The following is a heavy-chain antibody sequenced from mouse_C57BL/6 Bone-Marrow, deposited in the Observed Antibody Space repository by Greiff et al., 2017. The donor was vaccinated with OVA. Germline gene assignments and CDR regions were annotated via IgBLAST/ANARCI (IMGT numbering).Heavy chain of an antibody. CDR1: GYTFTSYG. Sequence: VKLQQSGAELARPGASVKLSCKASGYTFTSYGISWVKQRTGQGLEWIGEIYPRSGNTYYNEKFKGKATLTADKSSSTADMEVRSLRAEDAAGYCGARGWGPGGDWGQGTTLTVSS. CDR3: ARGWGPGGD. D-gene: IGHD3-3*01. V-gene: IGHV1-81*01. CDR2: IYPRSGNT. J-gene: IGHJ2*01.